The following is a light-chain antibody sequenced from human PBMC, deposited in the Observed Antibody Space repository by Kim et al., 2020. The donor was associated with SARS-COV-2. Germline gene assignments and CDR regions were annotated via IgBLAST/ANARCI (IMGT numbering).Light chain of an antibody. V-gene: IGKV1-39*01. J-gene: IGKJ1*01. Sequence: ASVGDRVTITCRASQSISSYLNWYQQKPGKSPSLLIYAAASLQSGVPSRVSGSGSRTEFTLSISSLEPEDFATYYCQQSYSTPRTFGQGTKVDIK. CDR1: QSISSY. CDR3: QQSYSTPRT. CDR2: AAA.